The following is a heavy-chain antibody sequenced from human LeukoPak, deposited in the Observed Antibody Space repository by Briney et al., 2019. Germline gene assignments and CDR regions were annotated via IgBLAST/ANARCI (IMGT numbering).Heavy chain of an antibody. CDR3: ARERTGYSSGSYEFYANRKVGYDY. CDR1: GFTFSSYS. D-gene: IGHD6-19*01. Sequence: GGSLRLSCAASGFTFSSYSMTWVRQAPGKGLEWVSYISSSSGTIFYADSVKGRFTISRDNAKNSLYLQMNSLRAEDTAVYYCARERTGYSSGSYEFYANRKVGYDYWGQGTLVTVSS. V-gene: IGHV3-48*01. CDR2: ISSSSGTI. J-gene: IGHJ4*02.